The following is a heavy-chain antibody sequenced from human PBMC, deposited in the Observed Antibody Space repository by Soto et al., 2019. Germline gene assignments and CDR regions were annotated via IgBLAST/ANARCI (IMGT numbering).Heavy chain of an antibody. V-gene: IGHV3-30-3*01. CDR2: ISYDGSNK. J-gene: IGHJ4*02. CDR3: ARGHGYLPHDPHFFDY. D-gene: IGHD2-15*01. Sequence: GVSLRLSCAASGFTFSNYAMHWVRQAPGKGLEWVAVISYDGSNKYYADSVKGRFTISRDNSKNTLYLQMNSLKAEDTAVYYCARGHGYLPHDPHFFDYGGQGTLVTVSS. CDR1: GFTFSNYA.